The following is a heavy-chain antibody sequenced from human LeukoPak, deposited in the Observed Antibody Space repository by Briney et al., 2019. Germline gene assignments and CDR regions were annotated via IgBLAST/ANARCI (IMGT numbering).Heavy chain of an antibody. J-gene: IGHJ4*02. V-gene: IGHV3-74*01. CDR1: GFTFSSYW. Sequence: GGSLRLSCAAPGFTFSSYWMHWVRQAPGKGLVWVSRINGDGSSTSYADSVKGRFTISRDNAKNTLYLQMNSLRAEDTAVYYCFTIAAGGGQGTLVTVSA. CDR2: INGDGSST. CDR3: FTIAAG. D-gene: IGHD6-13*01.